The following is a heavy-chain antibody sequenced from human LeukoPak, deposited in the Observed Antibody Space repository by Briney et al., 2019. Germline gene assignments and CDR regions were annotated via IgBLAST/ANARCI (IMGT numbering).Heavy chain of an antibody. Sequence: KTSETLSLTCTVSGGSISSYYWSWIRQPPGKGLEWIGYIYYTGSTDYNPSLKSRVTISVDTSKNQFSLSLGSVTAADTAVYYCAREHHTSGWHRGTDYWGQGTLVTVSS. D-gene: IGHD6-19*01. CDR3: AREHHTSGWHRGTDY. V-gene: IGHV4-59*01. J-gene: IGHJ4*02. CDR2: IYYTGST. CDR1: GGSISSYY.